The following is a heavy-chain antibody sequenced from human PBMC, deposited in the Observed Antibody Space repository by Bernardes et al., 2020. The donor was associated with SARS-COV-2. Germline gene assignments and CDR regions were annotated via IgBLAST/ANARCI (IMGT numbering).Heavy chain of an antibody. CDR3: AKLPDYDFWSGYTY. Sequence: GGSLRLSCAASGFTFSDHYMDWVRQAPGKGLQWVARTRNKANSYSTEYAASVRGRFTISRDESKNLLYLQMNSLRAEDTAVYYCAKLPDYDFWSGYTYWGQGTLVTVSS. J-gene: IGHJ4*02. V-gene: IGHV3-72*01. D-gene: IGHD3-3*01. CDR1: GFTFSDHY. CDR2: TRNKANSYST.